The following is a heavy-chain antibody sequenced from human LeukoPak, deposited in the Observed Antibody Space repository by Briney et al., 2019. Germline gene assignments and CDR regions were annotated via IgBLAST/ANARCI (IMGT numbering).Heavy chain of an antibody. Sequence: SETLSLTCTVSGGSISSYYWSWIRQPPGKGLEWIGYIYYSGTTHYNPSLRSRVTISVDTSKNQFSLKLRSVTAADTAVYYCARGQRLGYYYYYMDVWGKGTTVTVSS. D-gene: IGHD7-27*01. J-gene: IGHJ6*03. CDR2: IYYSGTT. CDR1: GGSISSYY. CDR3: ARGQRLGYYYYYMDV. V-gene: IGHV4-59*12.